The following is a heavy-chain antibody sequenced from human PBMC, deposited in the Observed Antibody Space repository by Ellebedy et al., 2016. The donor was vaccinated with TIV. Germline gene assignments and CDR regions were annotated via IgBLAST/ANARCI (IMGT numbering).Heavy chain of an antibody. CDR2: ISYDGSNK. CDR3: AKDPRSHADTWTQYGMDV. CDR1: GFTFSSYG. V-gene: IGHV3-30*18. D-gene: IGHD5-18*01. Sequence: GGSLRLSXAASGFTFSSYGMHWVRQAPGKWLEWVAVISYDGSNKYYADSVKGRFTISRDNSKNTLYLQMNSLRAEDTAVYYCAKDPRSHADTWTQYGMDVWGQGTTVTVSS. J-gene: IGHJ6*02.